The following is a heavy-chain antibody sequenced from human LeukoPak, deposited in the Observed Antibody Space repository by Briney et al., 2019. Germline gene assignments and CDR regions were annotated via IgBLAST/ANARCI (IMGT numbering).Heavy chain of an antibody. J-gene: IGHJ4*02. CDR3: TTQLAVADMFDY. CDR1: GFTFSTYN. V-gene: IGHV3-15*01. D-gene: IGHD6-19*01. Sequence: GGSLRLSCAASGFTFSTYNMNWVRQAPGKGLEWVGRIKSKTDGGTTDYAAPVKGRFTISRDDSKNTLYLQMNSLKTEDTAVYYCTTQLAVADMFDYWGQGTLVTVSS. CDR2: IKSKTDGGTT.